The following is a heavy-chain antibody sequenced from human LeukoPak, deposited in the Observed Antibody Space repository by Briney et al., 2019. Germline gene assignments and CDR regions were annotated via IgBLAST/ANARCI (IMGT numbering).Heavy chain of an antibody. Sequence: GASVKVSCKASGYTFTGYYMHWVRQAPGHGLEWMGWINPNSGGTNYAQKFQGRVTMTRDTSISTAYMELSRLRSDDTAVYYCARVGDYGGTPPFDYWGQGTLVTVSS. CDR1: GYTFTGYY. V-gene: IGHV1-2*02. CDR2: INPNSGGT. D-gene: IGHD4-23*01. CDR3: ARVGDYGGTPPFDY. J-gene: IGHJ4*02.